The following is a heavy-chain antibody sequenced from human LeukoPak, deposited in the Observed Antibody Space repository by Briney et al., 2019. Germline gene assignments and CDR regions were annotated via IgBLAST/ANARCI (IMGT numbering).Heavy chain of an antibody. Sequence: PSETLSLTCAVSGGSISSTSYYWGWIRQPPGKGLEWIGSMYYGGSTYYNPSLKSRDTISIDTSKNQFSLKLSSVTAADTSVYYCARMTTIGSYYIDNWGQGTLVTVSS. CDR2: MYYGGST. CDR3: ARMTTIGSYYIDN. CDR1: GGSISSTSYY. V-gene: IGHV4-39*01. J-gene: IGHJ4*02. D-gene: IGHD5-24*01.